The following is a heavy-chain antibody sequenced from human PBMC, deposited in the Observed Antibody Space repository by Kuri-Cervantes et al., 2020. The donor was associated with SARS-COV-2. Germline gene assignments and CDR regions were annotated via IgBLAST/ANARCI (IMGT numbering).Heavy chain of an antibody. V-gene: IGHV3-11*05. Sequence: GESLKISCAASGFTFSDYYMSWIRQAPGKGLEWVSYISSSSSYTNYADSVKGRFTISRDNAKNSLYLQMNSLGAEDTAVYYCARDSITMVQGVTSDAFDIWGQGTMVTVSS. CDR1: GFTFSDYY. CDR2: ISSSSSYT. CDR3: ARDSITMVQGVTSDAFDI. J-gene: IGHJ3*02. D-gene: IGHD3-10*01.